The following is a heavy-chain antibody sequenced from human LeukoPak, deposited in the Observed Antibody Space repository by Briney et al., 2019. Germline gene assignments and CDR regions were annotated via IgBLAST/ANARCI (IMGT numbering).Heavy chain of an antibody. CDR3: ARHPHSSYEY. J-gene: IGHJ4*02. CDR1: GFSFSGYA. D-gene: IGHD3-3*01. CDR2: VNSRSDSI. V-gene: IGHV3-23*01. Sequence: PGGSLRLSCAASGFSFSGYAMSWVRQAPGKGLEWVSAVNSRSDSIHYADSVKGRFTISRDSSKNTLYLQMNSLRVKDTAVYYCARHPHSSYEYWGQGTLVSVSP.